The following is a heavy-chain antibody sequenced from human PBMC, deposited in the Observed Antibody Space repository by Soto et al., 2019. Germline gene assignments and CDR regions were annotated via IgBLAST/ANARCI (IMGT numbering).Heavy chain of an antibody. Sequence: SETLSLTCTVSGGSISSGDYYWSWIRQPPGKGLEWIGYIYYSGSTYYNPSLKSRVTISVDTSKNQFSLKLSSVAAADTAVYYCARVRYFDWSPNFDYWGQGTLVTVSS. V-gene: IGHV4-30-4*01. CDR2: IYYSGST. CDR3: ARVRYFDWSPNFDY. D-gene: IGHD3-9*01. CDR1: GGSISSGDYY. J-gene: IGHJ4*02.